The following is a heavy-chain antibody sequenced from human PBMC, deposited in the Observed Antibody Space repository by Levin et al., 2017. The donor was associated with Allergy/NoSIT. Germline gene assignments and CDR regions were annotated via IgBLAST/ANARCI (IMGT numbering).Heavy chain of an antibody. D-gene: IGHD3-10*01. J-gene: IGHJ4*02. CDR2: ISAYNGNT. CDR3: ARDTVLLWFGVKLEYYFDY. V-gene: IGHV1-18*01. Sequence: GGSLRLSCKASGYTFTSYGISWVRQAPGQGLEWMGWISAYNGNTNYAQKLQGRVTMTTDTSTSTAYMELRSLRSDDTAVYYCARDTVLLWFGVKLEYYFDYWGQGTLVTVSS. CDR1: GYTFTSYG.